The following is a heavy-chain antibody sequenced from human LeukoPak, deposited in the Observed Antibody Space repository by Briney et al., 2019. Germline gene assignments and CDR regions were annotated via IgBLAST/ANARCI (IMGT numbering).Heavy chain of an antibody. CDR3: ASRYFRGVIITRAFDI. CDR2: ISSSSSYI. Sequence: PGGSLRLSCAASGFTFSSYSMNWVRQAPGKGLEWVSSISSSSSYIYYADSVKGRFTISRDNAKNSLYLQMNSLRAEDTAVYYCASRYFRGVIITRAFDIWGQGTMVTVSS. J-gene: IGHJ3*02. V-gene: IGHV3-21*01. CDR1: GFTFSSYS. D-gene: IGHD3-10*01.